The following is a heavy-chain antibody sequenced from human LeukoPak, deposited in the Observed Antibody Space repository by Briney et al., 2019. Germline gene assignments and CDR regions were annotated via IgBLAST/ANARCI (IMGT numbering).Heavy chain of an antibody. CDR1: GFTFSSYW. V-gene: IGHV3-74*01. D-gene: IGHD3-22*01. CDR2: INSDGSST. CDR3: AREPPTYYYDSSGYYPPDY. Sequence: GGSLRLSCAASGFTFSSYWMHWVRQAPGKGLVWVSRINSDGSSTSYADSVKGRFTISRDNAKNTPYLQMNSLRAEDTAVYYCAREPPTYYYDSSGYYPPDYWGQGTLVTVSS. J-gene: IGHJ4*02.